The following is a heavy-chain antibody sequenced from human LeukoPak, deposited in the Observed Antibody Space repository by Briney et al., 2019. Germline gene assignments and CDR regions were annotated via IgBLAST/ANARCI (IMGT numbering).Heavy chain of an antibody. CDR2: INAFGART. CDR1: GFTFSGYA. D-gene: IGHD2-15*01. J-gene: IGHJ4*02. Sequence: PGGSLRLSCEASGFTFSGYAMSWVRQAPGKGLAWVSSINAFGARTYYADSVKGRFTISRDNSKNTLYLQMNSLRAEDTALYYCAKVALGYCSGSSCYYFDYGGQGTLVTVSS. CDR3: AKVALGYCSGSSCYYFDY. V-gene: IGHV3-23*01.